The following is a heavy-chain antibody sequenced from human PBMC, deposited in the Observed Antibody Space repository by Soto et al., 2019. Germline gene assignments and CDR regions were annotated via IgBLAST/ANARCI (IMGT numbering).Heavy chain of an antibody. CDR2: ISSSSSYT. Sequence: QVQLVESGGGLVKPGGSLRLSCAASGFTFSDYYMSWICQAPGKGLEWVSYISSSSSYTNYADSVKGRFTISRDNAKNSLYLQMNSLRAEDTAVYYCASELVLAVAGGNYYYGMDVWGQGTTVTVSS. J-gene: IGHJ6*02. CDR3: ASELVLAVAGGNYYYGMDV. V-gene: IGHV3-11*06. CDR1: GFTFSDYY. D-gene: IGHD6-19*01.